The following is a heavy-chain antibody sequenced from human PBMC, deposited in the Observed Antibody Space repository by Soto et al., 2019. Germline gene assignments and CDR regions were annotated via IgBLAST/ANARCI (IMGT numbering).Heavy chain of an antibody. J-gene: IGHJ6*03. Sequence: SETLSLTCAVYGGSFSGYYWSWIRQPPGKGLEWIGEINHSGSTNYNPSLKSRVTISVDTSKNQFSLKLSSVTAADTAVYYCARRGAKGNYDFWSGYLTNYYYYYMDVWGKGTTVTVSS. V-gene: IGHV4-34*01. CDR1: GGSFSGYY. D-gene: IGHD3-3*01. CDR2: INHSGST. CDR3: ARRGAKGNYDFWSGYLTNYYYYYMDV.